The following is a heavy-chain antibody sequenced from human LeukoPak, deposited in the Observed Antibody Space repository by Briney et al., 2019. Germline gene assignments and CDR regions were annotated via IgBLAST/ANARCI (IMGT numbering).Heavy chain of an antibody. CDR1: GFTFSSYG. CDR2: ISFDGTNK. Sequence: GGSLRLSCAASGFTFSSYGMYWVRQAPGKGLEWVAVISFDGTNKFYADSVKGRFTISRDNSKKTVYLQMNSLRADDTAVYYCARELGVVTLTYYYYYMDVWGKGTTVTVSS. V-gene: IGHV3-30*03. D-gene: IGHD3-3*01. J-gene: IGHJ6*03. CDR3: ARELGVVTLTYYYYYMDV.